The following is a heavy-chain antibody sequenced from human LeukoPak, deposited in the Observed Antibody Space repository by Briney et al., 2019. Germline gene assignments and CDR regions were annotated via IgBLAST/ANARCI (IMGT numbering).Heavy chain of an antibody. CDR1: GYTFTSYD. CDR2: MNPNSGNT. V-gene: IGHV1-8*03. CDR3: ARGVVVVAATLDY. D-gene: IGHD2-15*01. J-gene: IGHJ4*02. Sequence: ASVKVSCKASGYTFTSYDINWVRQAPGQGLEWMGWMNPNSGNTGYAQKFQGRVTITRNTSISTAYMELSSLRSEDTAVYYCARGVVVVAATLDYWGQGTLVTVSS.